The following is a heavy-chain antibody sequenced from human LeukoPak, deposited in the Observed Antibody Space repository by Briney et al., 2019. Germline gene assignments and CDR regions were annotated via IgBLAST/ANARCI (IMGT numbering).Heavy chain of an antibody. CDR1: GFTFSNYW. J-gene: IGHJ4*02. CDR2: INTDGSST. CDR3: TISAPGKRYFDN. V-gene: IGHV3-74*03. Sequence: GSLRLSCAASGFTFSNYWMYWVRQAPGKGLVCVSRINTDGSSTSYADSVTGRFAISRDDAKNTLYLQMNSLGTEDTAVYYCTISAPGKRYFDNWGQGTLVTVSS. D-gene: IGHD3-10*01.